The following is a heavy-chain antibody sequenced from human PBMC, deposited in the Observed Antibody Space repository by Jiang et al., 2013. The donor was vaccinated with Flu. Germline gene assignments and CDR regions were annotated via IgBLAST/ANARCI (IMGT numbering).Heavy chain of an antibody. CDR2: IYTSGST. V-gene: IGHV4-61*02. CDR1: GGSISSGSYY. CDR3: ARLSTYYYDSSGYALYFDY. J-gene: IGHJ4*02. Sequence: GLVKPSQTLSLTCTVSGGSISSGSYYWSWIRQPAGKGLEWIGRIYTSGSTNYNPSLKSRVTISVDTSKNQFSLKLSSVTAADTAVYYCARLSTYYYDSSGYALYFDYWGQGTLVTVPS. D-gene: IGHD3-22*01.